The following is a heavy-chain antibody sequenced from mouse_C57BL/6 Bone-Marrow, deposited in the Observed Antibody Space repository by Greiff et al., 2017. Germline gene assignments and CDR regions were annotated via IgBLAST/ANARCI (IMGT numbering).Heavy chain of an antibody. Sequence: QVQLQQSGAELARPGASVKLSCKASGYTFTSYGISWVKQRTGQGLEWIGEIYPRSGNTYYNEKFKGKATLTADKSSSTAYMELRRLTSEDSAVYYCARAPLYYYGLYWGQGTTLTVSS. D-gene: IGHD1-1*01. CDR3: ARAPLYYYGLY. CDR1: GYTFTSYG. V-gene: IGHV1-81*01. J-gene: IGHJ2*01. CDR2: IYPRSGNT.